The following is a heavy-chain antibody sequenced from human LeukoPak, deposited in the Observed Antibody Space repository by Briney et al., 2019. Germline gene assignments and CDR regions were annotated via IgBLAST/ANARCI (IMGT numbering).Heavy chain of an antibody. J-gene: IGHJ4*01. Sequence: NPGGSLRLSCAASGFSFSDYYMSWIRQAPGKGLEWVSYMSSSGDTIYYADSVKGRFTISRDNAKNSLFLQMNSLRAEDTAVYYCGRDGTAPGLYFDLWGQGTLVTVSS. V-gene: IGHV3-11*04. CDR3: GRDGTAPGLYFDL. D-gene: IGHD6-13*01. CDR2: MSSSGDTI. CDR1: GFSFSDYY.